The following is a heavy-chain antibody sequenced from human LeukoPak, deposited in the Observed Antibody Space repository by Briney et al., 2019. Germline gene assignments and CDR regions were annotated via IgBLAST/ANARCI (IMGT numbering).Heavy chain of an antibody. CDR2: ISAYNGNT. J-gene: IGHJ4*02. D-gene: IGHD1-26*01. CDR3: ARARRWELLTHFDY. V-gene: IGHV1-18*04. Sequence: ASVKVSCKASGYTFVGYYIHWVRQAPGQGLEWMGWISAYNGNTNYAQKLQGRVTMTTDTSTSTAYMELRSLRSDDTAVYYCARARRWELLTHFDYWGQGTLVTVSS. CDR1: GYTFVGYY.